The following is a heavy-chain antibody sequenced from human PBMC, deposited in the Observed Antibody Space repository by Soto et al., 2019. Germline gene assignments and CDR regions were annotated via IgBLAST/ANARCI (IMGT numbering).Heavy chain of an antibody. CDR2: IYSGGDT. V-gene: IGHV3-53*02. Sequence: EVQLVETGGGLIQPGGSLRLSCAASGFTVSSNHMSWVRQAPGKGLEWVSLIYSGGDTYYADSVKGRFTISRDNSKNTLYLQMNSLRAEDTAVYYCAREDWFDVWGQGTLVTVSS. CDR3: AREDWFDV. J-gene: IGHJ5*02. CDR1: GFTVSSNH.